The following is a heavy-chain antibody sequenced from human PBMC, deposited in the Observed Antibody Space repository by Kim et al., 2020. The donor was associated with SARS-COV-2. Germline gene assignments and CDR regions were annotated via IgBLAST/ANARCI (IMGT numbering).Heavy chain of an antibody. J-gene: IGHJ3*02. V-gene: IGHV3-53*01. CDR3: ASELRSGGGGAHAFDI. D-gene: IGHD2-15*01. Sequence: GGSLRLSCAASGFTVSSNYMSWVRQAPGKGLEWVSVIYSGGSTYYADSVKGRFTISRDNSKNTLYLQMNSLRAEDTAVYYCASELRSGGGGAHAFDIWGQGTMVTVSS. CDR2: IYSGGST. CDR1: GFTVSSNY.